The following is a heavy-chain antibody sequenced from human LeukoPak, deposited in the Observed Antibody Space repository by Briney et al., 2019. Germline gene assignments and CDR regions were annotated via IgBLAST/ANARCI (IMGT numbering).Heavy chain of an antibody. V-gene: IGHV4-34*01. J-gene: IGHJ4*02. CDR1: GGSFSGYY. CDR3: ARALDSSGYIGYFDF. CDR2: INHSGST. D-gene: IGHD3-22*01. Sequence: TETLSLTCAVYGGSFSGYYWSWIRQPPGKGLEWIGEINHSGSTNHNPSLKSRVTISVDTSKKQFSLKLSSVTAADTAVYYCARALDSSGYIGYFDFWAQGTLVTVSS.